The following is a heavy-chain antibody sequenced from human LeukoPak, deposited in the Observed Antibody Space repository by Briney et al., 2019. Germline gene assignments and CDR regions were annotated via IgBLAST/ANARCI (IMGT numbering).Heavy chain of an antibody. V-gene: IGHV3-7*03. CDR3: ARYCSGGSCTYYYYGMDV. D-gene: IGHD2-15*01. J-gene: IGHJ6*04. CDR1: GFTFSSYW. CDR2: IKQDGSEK. Sequence: GGFLRLSCAASGFTFSSYWMSWVRQAPGKGLEWVANIKQDGSEKYYVDSVKGRFTISRDNAKNSLYLQMNSLRAEDTAVYYCARYCSGGSCTYYYYGMDVWGKGTTVTVSS.